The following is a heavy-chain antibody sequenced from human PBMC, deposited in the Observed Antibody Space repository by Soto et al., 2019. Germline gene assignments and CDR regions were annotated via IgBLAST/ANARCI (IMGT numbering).Heavy chain of an antibody. J-gene: IGHJ5*02. V-gene: IGHV4-59*11. Sequence: QVQVQESGPGLVKPSETLSLTCTVSGGSISNHYWSWIRQSPGKGLEWIAKIYHSGTTNYNLSLKGRVTISIDSSKNQVSLKLNSVTAADTAVYYCARGGYRTLAWFDPWGQGTLVTVSS. D-gene: IGHD6-13*01. CDR3: ARGGYRTLAWFDP. CDR2: IYHSGTT. CDR1: GGSISNHY.